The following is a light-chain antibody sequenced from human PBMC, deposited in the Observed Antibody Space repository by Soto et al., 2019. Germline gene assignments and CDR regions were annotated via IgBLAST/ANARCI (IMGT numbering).Light chain of an antibody. CDR2: DTS. CDR1: QNIRSW. Sequence: DIQMTQSPSTLSASVGDRITITCRASQNIRSWLAWYQQRPGKVPNLLIWDTSKLQCGVPSRFSGSGSGTEFTLTSASRQRDDVATYWCQEYDEYPLAFGGVTKVE. J-gene: IGKJ4*01. V-gene: IGKV1-5*01. CDR3: QEYDEYPLA.